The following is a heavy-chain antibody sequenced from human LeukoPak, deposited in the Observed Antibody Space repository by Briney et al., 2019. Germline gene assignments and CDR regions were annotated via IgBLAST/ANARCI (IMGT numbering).Heavy chain of an antibody. Sequence: GASVKVSCKASGYTFTSYGISWVRQAPGQGLEWMGWISAYNGNTNYAQKLQGRVTMTTDTSTSTAYMELSSLRSEDTAVYYCAREGIAVAGHYYYYMDVWGKGTTVTVSS. J-gene: IGHJ6*03. CDR3: AREGIAVAGHYYYYMDV. CDR1: GYTFTSYG. CDR2: ISAYNGNT. V-gene: IGHV1-18*01. D-gene: IGHD6-19*01.